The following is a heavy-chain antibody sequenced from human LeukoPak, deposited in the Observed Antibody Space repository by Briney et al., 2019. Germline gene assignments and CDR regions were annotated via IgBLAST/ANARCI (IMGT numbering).Heavy chain of an antibody. V-gene: IGHV3-30*18. D-gene: IGHD3-10*01. J-gene: IGHJ3*02. CDR2: ISYDGSNK. CDR3: AKEGLDGSGSYWGVAAFDI. CDR1: GFTFRSNG. Sequence: PGGSLRLSCAASGFTFRSNGMHWVRQAPGKGLEWVAVISYDGSNKYYADSVKGRFNISRDNSKNTLYLQVNSLRAEDTAVYYCAKEGLDGSGSYWGVAAFDIWGQGTLVTVSS.